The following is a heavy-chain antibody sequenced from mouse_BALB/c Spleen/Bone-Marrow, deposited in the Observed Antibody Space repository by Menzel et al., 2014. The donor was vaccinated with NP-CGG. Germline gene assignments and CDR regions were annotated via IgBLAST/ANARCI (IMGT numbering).Heavy chain of an antibody. V-gene: IGHV1-7*01. Sequence: QVHLQQPGAELAKPGASVKMSRKASGYTFTSYWMHWVKQRPGQGLEWIGYINPSTGYTDYNQKFNDKATLTADKSSSTAYMQLSSLTSKDSAVYYCARGNPLYAMDYWGQGTSVTVSS. J-gene: IGHJ4*01. CDR3: ARGNPLYAMDY. CDR2: INPSTGYT. D-gene: IGHD2-1*01. CDR1: GYTFTSYW.